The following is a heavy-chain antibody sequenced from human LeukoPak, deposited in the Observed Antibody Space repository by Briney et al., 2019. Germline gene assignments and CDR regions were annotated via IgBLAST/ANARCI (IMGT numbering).Heavy chain of an antibody. Sequence: SVKVSCTASGGTFSSYAISWVRQAPGQGLEWMGGIIPIFGTANYAQKFQGRVTITTDESTSTAYMELSSLRSEDTAVYYCARNRARVGYCSGGSCYVNWFDPWGQGTLVTVSS. V-gene: IGHV1-69*05. CDR3: ARNRARVGYCSGGSCYVNWFDP. CDR2: IIPIFGTA. J-gene: IGHJ5*02. CDR1: GGTFSSYA. D-gene: IGHD2-15*01.